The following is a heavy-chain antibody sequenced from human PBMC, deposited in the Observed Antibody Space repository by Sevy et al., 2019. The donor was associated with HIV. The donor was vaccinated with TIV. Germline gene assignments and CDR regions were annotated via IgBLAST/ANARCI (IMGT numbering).Heavy chain of an antibody. D-gene: IGHD6-13*01. CDR1: GYTFTSYY. V-gene: IGHV1-46*01. CDR3: ARVHTVIGSSWYGAFDI. CDR2: INPSGGST. Sequence: ASVKVSCKASGYTFTSYYMHWVRQAPGQGLEWMGIINPSGGSTSYAQKFQGRVTMTRDTSTSTVYMKLSSLRSEDTAVYYCARVHTVIGSSWYGAFDIWGQGTMVTVSS. J-gene: IGHJ3*02.